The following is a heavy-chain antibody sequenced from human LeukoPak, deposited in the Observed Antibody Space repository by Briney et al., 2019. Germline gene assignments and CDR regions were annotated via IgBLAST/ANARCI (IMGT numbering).Heavy chain of an antibody. V-gene: IGHV1-69*08. D-gene: IGHD3-3*01. CDR1: GGTFHSLT. CDR3: ARDLGTIFGEVD. CDR2: IIPAIGPP. J-gene: IGHJ4*02. Sequence: SVKVSCKASGGTFHSLTFSWVRQAPGQGLEWMGWIIPAIGPPNYPQKFQDRVTITADKSTNTVYMELSSLRSEDTAVYYCARDLGTIFGEVDWGQGTLVTVSS.